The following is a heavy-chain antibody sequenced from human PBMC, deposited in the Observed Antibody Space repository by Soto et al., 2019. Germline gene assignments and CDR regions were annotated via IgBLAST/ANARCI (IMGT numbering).Heavy chain of an antibody. CDR2: IYYSGST. Sequence: LSLTWTVACAPISSGGYYWSWIRQHPGKGLEWIGYIYYSGSTYYNPSLKSRVTISVDTSKKQFSLKLSSVTAADTAVYYCARELAAAAHDYWGQGTLVT. J-gene: IGHJ4*02. CDR1: CAPISSGGYY. V-gene: IGHV4-31*02. D-gene: IGHD6-13*01. CDR3: ARELAAAAHDY.